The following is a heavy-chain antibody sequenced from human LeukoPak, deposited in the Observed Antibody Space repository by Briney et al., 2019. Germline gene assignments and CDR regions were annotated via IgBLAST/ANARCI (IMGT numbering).Heavy chain of an antibody. D-gene: IGHD3-10*01. V-gene: IGHV1-46*01. CDR3: ARDSRRWELQNYYYYMDV. CDR1: GYTFTKYH. J-gene: IGHJ6*03. CDR2: IKPNDIWT. Sequence: ASVKVSCKTSGYTFTKYHMHWVRQAPGQGLEWMGIIKPNDIWTSYAQKFLDRVTMTKDMSTSTVYMELSGLRSEDTAVYYCARDSRRWELQNYYYYMDVWGKGTTVTISS.